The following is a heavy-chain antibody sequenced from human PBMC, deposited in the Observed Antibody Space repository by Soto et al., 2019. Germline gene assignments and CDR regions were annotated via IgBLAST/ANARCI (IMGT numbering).Heavy chain of an antibody. V-gene: IGHV3-7*03. Sequence: PGGSLRLSCAASGFTFSSYWMSWVRQAPGKGLEWVANIKQDGSEKYCVDSVKGRFTISRDNAKNSLYLQMNSLRAEDTAVYYCARDWSPYSGGWSLYFDYWGQGTLVTSPQ. CDR1: GFTFSSYW. D-gene: IGHD6-19*01. J-gene: IGHJ4*02. CDR2: IKQDGSEK. CDR3: ARDWSPYSGGWSLYFDY.